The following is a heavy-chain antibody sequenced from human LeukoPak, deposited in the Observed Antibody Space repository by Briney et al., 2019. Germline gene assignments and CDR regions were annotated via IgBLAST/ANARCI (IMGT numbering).Heavy chain of an antibody. Sequence: ASVKVSCKASGGTFSSYAISWVRQAPGQGLEWMGGIFPIFGTANYAQKFQGRVTITTDESTSTAYMELSSLRSEDTAVYYCARTPTFTYSSSYHYWYFDLWGRGTLVTVSS. V-gene: IGHV1-69*05. CDR1: GGTFSSYA. CDR3: ARTPTFTYSSSYHYWYFDL. D-gene: IGHD6-13*01. CDR2: IFPIFGTA. J-gene: IGHJ2*01.